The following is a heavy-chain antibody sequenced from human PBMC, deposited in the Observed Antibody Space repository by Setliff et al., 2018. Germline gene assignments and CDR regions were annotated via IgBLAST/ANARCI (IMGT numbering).Heavy chain of an antibody. D-gene: IGHD3-3*01. Sequence: PSETLSLTCTVSGDSISRAKYYWGWIRQSAGKGLECIGRIYTDGSTKYNPSLNSRVTLLIDTAKNQISLRLSSVTAADTAVYFCARVTGFSYMDVWGKGTTVTAP. CDR3: ARVTGFSYMDV. CDR2: IYTDGST. J-gene: IGHJ6*03. CDR1: GDSISRAKYY. V-gene: IGHV4-61*02.